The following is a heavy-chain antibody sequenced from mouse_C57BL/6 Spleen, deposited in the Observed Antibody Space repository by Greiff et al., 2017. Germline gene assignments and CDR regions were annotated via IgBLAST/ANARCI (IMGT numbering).Heavy chain of an antibody. V-gene: IGHV1-74*01. Sequence: QVQLQQPGAELVKPGASVKVSCKASGYTFTSYWMHWVKQRPGQGLEWIGRIHPSDSDTNYNQKFKGKATLTVDTSSSSAYMQLSSLASEDSAVYYCAISDGYSYAMDYWGQGTSVTVSS. CDR2: IHPSDSDT. D-gene: IGHD2-3*01. J-gene: IGHJ4*01. CDR1: GYTFTSYW. CDR3: AISDGYSYAMDY.